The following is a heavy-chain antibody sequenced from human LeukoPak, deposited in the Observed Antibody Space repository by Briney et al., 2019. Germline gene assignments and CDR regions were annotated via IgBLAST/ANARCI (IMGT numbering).Heavy chain of an antibody. Sequence: PGGSLRLSCAACGFTFSSYSMNWVRQAPGKGLEWVSYISSSSSTIYYADSVKGRFTISRDNAKNSLYLQMNSLRAEDTAVYYCASDLGYCSSTSCYPPVDYWGQGTLVTVSS. D-gene: IGHD2-2*01. CDR1: GFTFSSYS. CDR2: ISSSSSTI. CDR3: ASDLGYCSSTSCYPPVDY. J-gene: IGHJ4*02. V-gene: IGHV3-48*01.